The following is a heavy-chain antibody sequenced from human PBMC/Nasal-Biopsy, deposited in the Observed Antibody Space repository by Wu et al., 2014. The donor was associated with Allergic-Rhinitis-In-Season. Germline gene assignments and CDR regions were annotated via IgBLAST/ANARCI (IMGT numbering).Heavy chain of an antibody. CDR3: AKSRIISDRKGFDD. Sequence: LRLSCEASGFTFAAYAMSWVRQAPGKGLEWVSTMSGSADITYYADSVKGRFTISRDNSKNTLYLQMNSLRAEDTALYYCAKSRIISDRKGFDDWGQGTLVTVSA. CDR1: GFTFAAYA. J-gene: IGHJ4*02. CDR2: MSGSADIT. V-gene: IGHV3-23*01. D-gene: IGHD3-22*01.